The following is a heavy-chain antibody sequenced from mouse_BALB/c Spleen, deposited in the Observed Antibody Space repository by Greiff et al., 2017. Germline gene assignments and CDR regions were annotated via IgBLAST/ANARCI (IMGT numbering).Heavy chain of an antibody. CDR3: ARGSTMTYMDY. Sequence: VKVVESGPELVRPGVSVKISCKGSGYTFTDYAMHWVKQSHAKSLEWIGVISTYYGNTNYNQKFKGKATMTVDKSSSTAYMELARLTSEDSAIYYCARGSTMTYMDYWGQGTSVTVSS. D-gene: IGHD2-4*01. CDR2: ISTYYGNT. V-gene: IGHV1-67*01. CDR1: GYTFTDYA. J-gene: IGHJ4*01.